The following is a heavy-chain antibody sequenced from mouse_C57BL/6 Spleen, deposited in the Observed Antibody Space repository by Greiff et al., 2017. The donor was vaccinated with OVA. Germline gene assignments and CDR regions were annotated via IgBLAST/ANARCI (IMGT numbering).Heavy chain of an antibody. CDR1: GYTFTSYW. CDR2: LDPSDSYT. Sequence: QVQLQQPGAELVKPGASVKLSCKASGYTFTSYWMQWVKQRPGQGLEWIGELDPSDSYTKYNPKFTGQATLTVDTSTSTADKQRSSQTSEDSAVYYCARRGEFPFAYWGKGNLVTVAA. V-gene: IGHV1-50*01. CDR3: ARRGEFPFAY. J-gene: IGHJ3*01.